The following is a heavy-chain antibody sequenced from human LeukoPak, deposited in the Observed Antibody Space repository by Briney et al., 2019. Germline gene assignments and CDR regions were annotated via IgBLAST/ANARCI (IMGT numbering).Heavy chain of an antibody. D-gene: IGHD2-2*01. CDR2: INPSGGST. Sequence: ASVKVSCKASGYTFTGYYMHWVRQAPGQGLEWMGIINPSGGSTSYAQKFQGRVTMTRDTSTSTVYMELSSLRSEDTAVYYCARDKPGIVVVPAAPDTSDYWGQGTLVTVSS. CDR1: GYTFTGYY. CDR3: ARDKPGIVVVPAAPDTSDY. V-gene: IGHV1-46*01. J-gene: IGHJ4*02.